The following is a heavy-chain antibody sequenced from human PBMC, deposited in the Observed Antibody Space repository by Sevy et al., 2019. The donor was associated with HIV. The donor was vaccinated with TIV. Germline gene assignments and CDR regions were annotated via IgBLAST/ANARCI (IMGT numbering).Heavy chain of an antibody. J-gene: IGHJ3*02. V-gene: IGHV3-23*01. D-gene: IGHD3-22*01. CDR3: AGGRYDSSGSFDAFDI. CDR1: GFTFSSYA. Sequence: GGSLRLSCAASGFTFSSYAMNWVRQAPGKGLEWVSTIYGSGGVTYYADSVKGRFTISRYKSKNTLYLQMNSLRAEDTAVYYCAGGRYDSSGSFDAFDIWGQGTMVTVSS. CDR2: IYGSGGVT.